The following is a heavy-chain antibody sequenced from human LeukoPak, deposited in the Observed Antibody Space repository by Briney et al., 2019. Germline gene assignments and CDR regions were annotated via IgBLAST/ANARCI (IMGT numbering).Heavy chain of an antibody. CDR3: ARSGYSGYDYCDY. CDR1: GFTFSNYA. D-gene: IGHD5-12*01. J-gene: IGHJ4*02. CDR2: INSNGGST. V-gene: IGHV3-64*01. Sequence: GGSLRLSCAASGFTFSNYAMHWVRQAPGKGLEYVSAINSNGGSTYYTNSVKDRFIISRDNSKSTLYLQMGSLRAEDMAVYYCARSGYSGYDYCDYWGQGTLVTVSS.